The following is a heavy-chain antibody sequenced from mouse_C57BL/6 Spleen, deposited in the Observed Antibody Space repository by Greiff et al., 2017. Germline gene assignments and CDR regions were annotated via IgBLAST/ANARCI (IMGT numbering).Heavy chain of an antibody. D-gene: IGHD1-1*01. CDR1: GFSFNTYA. CDR2: IRSKSNNYAT. CDR3: VRQGYYGSSHYFDY. Sequence: EVQLQQSGGGLVQPKGSLKLSCAASGFSFNTYAMNWVRQAPGKGLEWVARIRSKSNNYATYYADSVKDRFTISRDDSESMLYLQMNNLKTEDTAMYYCVRQGYYGSSHYFDYWGQGTTLTVSS. V-gene: IGHV10-1*01. J-gene: IGHJ2*01.